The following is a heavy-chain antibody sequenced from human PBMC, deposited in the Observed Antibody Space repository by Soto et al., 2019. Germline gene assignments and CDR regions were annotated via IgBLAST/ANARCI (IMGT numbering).Heavy chain of an antibody. CDR1: GDSVCSNSAA. V-gene: IGHV6-1*01. D-gene: IGHD1-7*01. Sequence: PSQTLSLTCAISGDSVCSNSAAWNWIRQSPSRGLEWLGRTYYRSKWYNDYAVSVKSRITINPDTSKNQFSLQLKSVTPEDTAMYYCSRDFRGTGTTYFDYWGQGTLVTVSS. CDR3: SRDFRGTGTTYFDY. CDR2: TYYRSKWYN. J-gene: IGHJ4*02.